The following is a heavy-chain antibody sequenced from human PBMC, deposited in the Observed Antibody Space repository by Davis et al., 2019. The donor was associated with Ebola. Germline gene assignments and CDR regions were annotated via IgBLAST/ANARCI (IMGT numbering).Heavy chain of an antibody. V-gene: IGHV4-59*02. Sequence: MPGGSLRLSCTVSGASVNTYHWTWIRQPPGKGLEWIGVIYKSGNTDYNPSLRSRVAMSMDTSKNQFSLRLSSVTAADTALYFCARDGGRGWNFDYWGQGTLVTVSS. CDR1: GASVNTYH. CDR2: IYKSGNT. CDR3: ARDGGRGWNFDY. J-gene: IGHJ4*02. D-gene: IGHD6-19*01.